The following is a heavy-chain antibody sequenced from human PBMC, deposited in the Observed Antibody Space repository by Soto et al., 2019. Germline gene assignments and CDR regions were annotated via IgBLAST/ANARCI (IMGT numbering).Heavy chain of an antibody. CDR3: AKDRKLGYCSSTSCPAPNWFDP. V-gene: IGHV3-23*01. D-gene: IGHD2-2*01. J-gene: IGHJ5*02. Sequence: GGSLRLSCAASGFTFSSYAMSWVRQAPGKGLEWVSAISGSGGSTYYADSVKGRFTISRDNSKNTLYLQMNSLRAEDTAVYYFAKDRKLGYCSSTSCPAPNWFDPWGQGTLVTVSS. CDR2: ISGSGGST. CDR1: GFTFSSYA.